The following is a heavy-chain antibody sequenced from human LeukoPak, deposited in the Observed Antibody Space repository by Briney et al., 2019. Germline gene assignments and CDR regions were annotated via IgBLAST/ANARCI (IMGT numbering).Heavy chain of an antibody. D-gene: IGHD3-16*02. J-gene: IGHJ4*01. Sequence: GESLKIFCKGSGYRFTSYWIGWVRQMPGKGLEWMGIIYPGDSDTRYSPSFQGQVTISADKSISTAYLQWSSLKASDSAMYSCTITFGGVIAVFSRDYSGARTLVTVSS. V-gene: IGHV5-51*01. CDR2: IYPGDSDT. CDR1: GYRFTSYW. CDR3: TITFGGVIAVFSRDY.